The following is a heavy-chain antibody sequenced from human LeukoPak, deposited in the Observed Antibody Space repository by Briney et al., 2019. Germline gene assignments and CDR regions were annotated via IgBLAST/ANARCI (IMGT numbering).Heavy chain of an antibody. CDR1: GFTFDDYG. CDR3: ARAPHAFDI. CDR2: ITWNGDTT. J-gene: IGHJ3*02. Sequence: PGGSVRLSCVASGFTFDDYGMNWVRQAPGKGLGWVSAITWNGDTTYYADSVRGRFTISRDNAKNSLYLQMNSLRAEDTALYFCARAPHAFDIWDQGTMVTVSS. V-gene: IGHV3-20*04.